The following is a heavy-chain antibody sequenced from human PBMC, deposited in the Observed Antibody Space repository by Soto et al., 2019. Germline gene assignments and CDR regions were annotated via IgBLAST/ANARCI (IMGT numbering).Heavy chain of an antibody. CDR2: ISGSGGST. CDR3: AKDPQGTYDSSGYFGLNRDY. Sequence: GGSLRLSCAASGFTFSSYAMSWVRQAPGKGLEWVSAISGSGGSTYYADSVKGRFTISRDNSKNTLYLQMNSLRAEDTAVYYCAKDPQGTYDSSGYFGLNRDYWGQGTLVTVSS. D-gene: IGHD3-22*01. CDR1: GFTFSSYA. J-gene: IGHJ4*02. V-gene: IGHV3-23*01.